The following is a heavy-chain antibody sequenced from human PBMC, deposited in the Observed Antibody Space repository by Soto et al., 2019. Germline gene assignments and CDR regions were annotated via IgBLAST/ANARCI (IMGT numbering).Heavy chain of an antibody. CDR3: ATYDVGTIIQDY. V-gene: IGHV4-34*01. CDR2: IHRDGST. J-gene: IGHJ4*02. CDR1: GGSFRTHS. Sequence: VQLQQWGAGLLKPSETLSLTCAIYGGSFRTHSKSWVRQPPGKGLEWIGEIHRDGSTNYNPSLKSRVTMSADTSKNPFSLELTSLTAADTAVYYCATYDVGTIIQDYWAQGTMVTVSS. D-gene: IGHD2-21*02.